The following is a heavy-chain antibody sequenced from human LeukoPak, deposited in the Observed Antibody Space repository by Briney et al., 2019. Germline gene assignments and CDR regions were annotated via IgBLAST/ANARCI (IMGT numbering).Heavy chain of an antibody. Sequence: PSQTLSLTCAVSGGSISSGGYSWSWIRQPPGKGLEWIGYIYHSGSTYYNPSLKSRVTISVDTSKNQFSLKLSSVTAADTAVYYCARVGGTNYYYYGMDVWGQGTTVTVSS. V-gene: IGHV4-30-2*01. CDR3: ARVGGTNYYYYGMDV. J-gene: IGHJ6*02. CDR2: IYHSGST. CDR1: GGSISSGGYS. D-gene: IGHD1-26*01.